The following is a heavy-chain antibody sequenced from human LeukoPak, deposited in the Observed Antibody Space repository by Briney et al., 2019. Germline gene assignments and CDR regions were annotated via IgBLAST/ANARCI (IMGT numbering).Heavy chain of an antibody. CDR1: GYSFTTYW. V-gene: IGHV5-51*01. J-gene: IGHJ4*02. Sequence: GESLRISCKASGYSFTTYWIGWVRQMPGKGLECMGIIYPGDSDTRYSPSFQGQVTISADKSISTAYLQWSSLKASDTAMYYCARPHSSGWYYFDYWGQGTLVTVSS. CDR2: IYPGDSDT. D-gene: IGHD6-19*01. CDR3: ARPHSSGWYYFDY.